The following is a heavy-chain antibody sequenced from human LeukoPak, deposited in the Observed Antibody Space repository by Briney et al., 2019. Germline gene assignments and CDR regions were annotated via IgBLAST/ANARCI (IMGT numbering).Heavy chain of an antibody. CDR1: GITLSNYG. CDR3: AKRGVVIRVILVGFHKEAYYFDS. D-gene: IGHD3-22*01. CDR2: ISDSGGRK. J-gene: IGHJ4*02. V-gene: IGHV3-23*01. Sequence: GGSLRLSCAVSGITLSNYGMSWVRQAPGKGLEWVAGISDSGGRKNYADSVKGRFTISRDNPKNTLYLQMNSLRAEDTAVYFCAKRGVVIRVILVGFHKEAYYFDSWGQGALVTVSS.